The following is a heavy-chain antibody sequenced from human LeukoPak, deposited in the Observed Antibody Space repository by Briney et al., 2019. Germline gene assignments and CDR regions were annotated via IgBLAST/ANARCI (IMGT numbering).Heavy chain of an antibody. J-gene: IGHJ6*03. Sequence: TGGSLRLSCAASGFTCSNYAMNWVRQAPGKGLEWVSAISGSGGYTYFSDSVKGRFTISRDNSNNALYLQMNSLRAEDTAIYYCAKEPRGYYYYMDVWGKGTTVTVSS. CDR1: GFTCSNYA. V-gene: IGHV3-23*01. CDR3: AKEPRGYYYYMDV. CDR2: ISGSGGYT. D-gene: IGHD3-10*01.